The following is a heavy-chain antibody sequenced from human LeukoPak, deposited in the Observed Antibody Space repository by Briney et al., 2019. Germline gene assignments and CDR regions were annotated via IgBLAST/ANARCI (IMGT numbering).Heavy chain of an antibody. CDR2: IYYTGNT. J-gene: IGHJ4*02. V-gene: IGHV4-59*01. CDR1: GGSFSGYY. D-gene: IGHD2-15*01. CDR3: ARDLGLRQGGYLDY. Sequence: SETLSLTCAVYGGSFSGYYWSWIRQPPGKGLEWIGYIYYTGNTNYNPSLKSRVTISVDTSKNQFSLKLSSVTAADTAVYYCARDLGLRQGGYLDYWGQGTLVTVSS.